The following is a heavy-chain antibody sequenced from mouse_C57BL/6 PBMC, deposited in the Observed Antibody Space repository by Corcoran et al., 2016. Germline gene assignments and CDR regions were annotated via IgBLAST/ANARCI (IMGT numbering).Heavy chain of an antibody. V-gene: IGHV9-3*01. J-gene: IGHJ4*01. CDR1: GYTFTTYG. Sequence: QIQLVQSGPGLKKPGETVKISCKASGYTFTTYGMSWVKQAPGKGLKWMGWINTYSGVPTYADDFKGRFAFSLETSASTAYLQINNLKNEDTATYFCARENYIYWGQGTSVTVSS. CDR2: INTYSGVP. CDR3: ARENYIY. D-gene: IGHD2-12*01.